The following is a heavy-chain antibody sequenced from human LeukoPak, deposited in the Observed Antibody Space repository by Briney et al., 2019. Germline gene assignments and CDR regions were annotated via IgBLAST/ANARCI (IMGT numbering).Heavy chain of an antibody. CDR3: ASLLTTGYSSGWYAD. V-gene: IGHV1-18*01. J-gene: IGHJ4*02. D-gene: IGHD6-19*01. Sequence: ASVKVSCKASGYTFTSYGISWVRQAPGQGLEWMGWISAYNGNTNYAQKLQGRVTMTTDTSTSTAYMELRSLRSDDTAVYYCASLLTTGYSSGWYADWGQGTLVTASS. CDR1: GYTFTSYG. CDR2: ISAYNGNT.